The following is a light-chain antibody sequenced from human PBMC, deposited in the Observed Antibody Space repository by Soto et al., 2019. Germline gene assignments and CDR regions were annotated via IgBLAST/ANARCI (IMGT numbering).Light chain of an antibody. CDR1: QSVSSSY. V-gene: IGKV3-20*01. CDR2: GAS. J-gene: IGKJ1*01. Sequence: EIVLTQSPGTLSLSPGERATLSCRASQSVSSSYLVWYQQKVGQAPRLLIYGASSRATGIPDRFSGSGSGTDFTLTISRLEPEDFAVYYCQHYGSSPRWTFGQGTKVEIK. CDR3: QHYGSSPRWT.